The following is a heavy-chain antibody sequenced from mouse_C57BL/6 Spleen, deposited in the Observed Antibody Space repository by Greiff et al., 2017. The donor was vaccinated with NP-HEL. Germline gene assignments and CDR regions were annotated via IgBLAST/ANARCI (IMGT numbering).Heavy chain of an antibody. CDR3: ARRRADYGSSSFDY. J-gene: IGHJ2*01. Sequence: QVQLKQSGAELVKPGASVKISCKASGYAFSSYWMNWVKQRPGKGLEWIGQIYPGDGDTNYNGKFKGKATLTADKSSSTAYMQLSSLTSEDSAVYFCARRRADYGSSSFDYWGQGTTLTVSS. D-gene: IGHD1-1*01. CDR2: IYPGDGDT. CDR1: GYAFSSYW. V-gene: IGHV1-80*01.